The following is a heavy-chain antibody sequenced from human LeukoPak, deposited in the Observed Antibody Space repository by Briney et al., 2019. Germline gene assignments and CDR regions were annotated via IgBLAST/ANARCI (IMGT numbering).Heavy chain of an antibody. Sequence: GESLRLSCAASGFTFSTYSMTWVRQGPGKGLEWVSSIYPNGGSTFYADSVKRRFTISRDNSKNTLYLQMSSLRTEDTAIYYCTKDVVPDSGWDLDYWGQGTLVTVSS. CDR1: GFTFSTYS. D-gene: IGHD6-19*01. CDR3: TKDVVPDSGWDLDY. V-gene: IGHV3-23*01. CDR2: IYPNGGST. J-gene: IGHJ4*02.